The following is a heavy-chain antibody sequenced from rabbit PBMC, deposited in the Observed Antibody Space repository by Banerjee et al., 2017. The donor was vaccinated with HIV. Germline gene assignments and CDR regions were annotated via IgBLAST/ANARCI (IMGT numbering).Heavy chain of an antibody. Sequence: QQQLEESGGGLVQPGGSLTLTCTASGFSFSLKYVMCWVRQAPGKGLEWVGCVHTGDGNTYYASWAKGRFTISKTSSTTVTLQMTSLTAADTASYFCARDVGVGFGLDPWGPGTLVTVS. CDR1: GFSFSLKYV. CDR3: ARDVGVGFGLDP. CDR2: VHTGDGNT. V-gene: IGHV1S45*01. J-gene: IGHJ2*01. D-gene: IGHD5-1*01.